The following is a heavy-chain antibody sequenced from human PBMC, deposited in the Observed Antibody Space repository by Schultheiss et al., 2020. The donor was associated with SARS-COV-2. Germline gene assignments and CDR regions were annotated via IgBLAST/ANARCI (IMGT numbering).Heavy chain of an antibody. Sequence: GGSLRLSCAASGFTFSSYDMHWVRQATGKGLEWVSAISGSGGSTYYADSVKGRFTISRDNSKNTLYLQMNSLRAEDTAVYYCARAQQQLLGKQWLTPYYYYGMDVWGQGTTVTVSS. V-gene: IGHV3-23*01. D-gene: IGHD6-13*01. J-gene: IGHJ6*02. CDR1: GFTFSSYD. CDR2: ISGSGGST. CDR3: ARAQQQLLGKQWLTPYYYYGMDV.